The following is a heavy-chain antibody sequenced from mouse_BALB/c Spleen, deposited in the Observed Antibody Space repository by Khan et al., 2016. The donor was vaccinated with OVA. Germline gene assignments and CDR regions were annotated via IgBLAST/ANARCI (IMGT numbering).Heavy chain of an antibody. J-gene: IGHJ3*02. CDR3: ARGRGY. CDR2: ISYSGST. Sequence: EVQLQESGPGLVKPSQSLSLTCTVTGYSITSDYAWKWIRQFPENRLEWMGYISYSGSTSYTPYLKSRISITRDTSKNQFFLQLNSVTAEDTATYYCARGRGYWGQGTLVTVSA. CDR1: GYSITSDYA. V-gene: IGHV3-2*02. D-gene: IGHD3-3*01.